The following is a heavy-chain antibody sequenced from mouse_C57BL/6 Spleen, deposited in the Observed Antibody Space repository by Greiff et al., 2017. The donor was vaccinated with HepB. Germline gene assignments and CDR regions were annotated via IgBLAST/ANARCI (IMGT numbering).Heavy chain of an antibody. CDR2: INYDGSST. CDR1: GFTFSDYY. CDR3: AREEVAMDY. V-gene: IGHV5-16*01. Sequence: EVKRVESEGGLVQPGSSMKLSCTASGFTFSDYYMAWVRQVPEKGLEWVANINYDGSSTYYLDSLKSRFIISRDNAKNILYLQMSSLKSEDTATYYCAREEVAMDYWGQGTSVTVSS. J-gene: IGHJ4*01.